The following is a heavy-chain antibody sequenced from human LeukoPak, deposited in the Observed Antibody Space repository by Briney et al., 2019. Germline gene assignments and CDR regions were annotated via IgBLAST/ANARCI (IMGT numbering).Heavy chain of an antibody. D-gene: IGHD3-10*01. CDR1: GGSFSGYY. CDR3: ARAGVTMVRGRDGMDV. V-gene: IGHV4-34*01. CDR2: INHSGST. J-gene: IGHJ6*04. Sequence: SATLSLTCAVYGGSFSGYYWSWIRQPPGNGLEWIGEINHSGSTNYNPSLKSRVTISVDTSKNQFSLKLSSVTAADTAVYYCARAGVTMVRGRDGMDVWGKGTTVTVSS.